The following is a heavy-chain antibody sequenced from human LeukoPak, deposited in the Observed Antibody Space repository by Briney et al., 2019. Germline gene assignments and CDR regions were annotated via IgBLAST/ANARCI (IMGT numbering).Heavy chain of an antibody. CDR1: GFTFTTCA. D-gene: IGHD4-23*01. V-gene: IGHV3-30*02. CDR2: IRYDGNNK. Sequence: GGSLRLSCTASGFTFTTCAMHWVRQAPGKGLEWVAYIRYDGNNKNYADSVKGRFTISRDNSKDMLYLQMDSLRPEDTAVYYCAKGDDYGANTRLPKFNWFDPWGQGTLVTVSS. CDR3: AKGDDYGANTRLPKFNWFDP. J-gene: IGHJ5*02.